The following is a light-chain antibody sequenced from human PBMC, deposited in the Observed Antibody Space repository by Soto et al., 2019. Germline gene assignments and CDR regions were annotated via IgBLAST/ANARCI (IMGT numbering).Light chain of an antibody. CDR3: QQLKSYPRT. V-gene: IGKV1-9*01. CDR2: AAS. J-gene: IGKJ3*01. Sequence: IPLTQSPSSLSASVGDRVTITCRASQAISSYLAWYQQKPGKAPHLLIYAASTLYRGVPSRLSGSGSGTDFTLTISSLQPEDFATYYCQQLKSYPRTFGPGTKVEIK. CDR1: QAISSY.